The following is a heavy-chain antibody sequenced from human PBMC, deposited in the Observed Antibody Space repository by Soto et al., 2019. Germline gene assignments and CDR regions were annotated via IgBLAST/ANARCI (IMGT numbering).Heavy chain of an antibody. V-gene: IGHV3-33*01. CDR2: IRNDGSDK. J-gene: IGHJ3*02. CDR3: ARAPRMAPFDI. CDR1: GFIFSPYG. Sequence: FLRLSCAASGFIFSPYGIHWVRQAPGKGLEWVALIRNDGSDKYYAESVTGRFAISRDNSKNTVYLQMNSLRAEDTALYFCARAPRMAPFDIWGQGTMVTVSS.